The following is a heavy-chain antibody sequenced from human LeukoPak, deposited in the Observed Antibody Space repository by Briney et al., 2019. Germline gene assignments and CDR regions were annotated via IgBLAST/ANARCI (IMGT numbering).Heavy chain of an antibody. V-gene: IGHV3-21*01. Sequence: GGSLRLSCAASGFTFSSFSMNWAGRAPGKGGEGASSISTSSSYISYADSVKGRFTISRDNAKNSLYLQMNSLRAEDTAVYYCAREGRWLQLRSFDYWGQGTLVTVSS. CDR3: AREGRWLQLRSFDY. CDR1: GFTFSSFS. CDR2: ISTSSSYI. D-gene: IGHD5-24*01. J-gene: IGHJ4*02.